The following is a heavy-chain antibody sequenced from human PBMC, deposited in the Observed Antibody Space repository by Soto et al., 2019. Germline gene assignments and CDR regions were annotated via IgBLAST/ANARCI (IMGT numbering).Heavy chain of an antibody. CDR1: GYTLTELS. V-gene: IGHV1-24*01. CDR2: FDPEDGET. D-gene: IGHD3-3*01. CDR3: ATGGRSEWFPGAAFDI. Sequence: GASVKVSCKVSGYTLTELSMHWVRQAPGKGLEWMGGFDPEDGETIYAQKFQGRVTMTEDTSTDTAYMELSSLRSEDTAVNYCATGGRSEWFPGAAFDIWGQGTMVTVSS. J-gene: IGHJ3*02.